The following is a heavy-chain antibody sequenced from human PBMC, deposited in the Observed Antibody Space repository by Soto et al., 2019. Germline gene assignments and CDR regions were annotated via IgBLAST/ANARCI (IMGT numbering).Heavy chain of an antibody. J-gene: IGHJ4*02. CDR2: IYYSGST. D-gene: IGHD3-9*01. V-gene: IGHV4-39*01. CDR3: ARRESYDILTGYYHFDY. CDR1: GGSISSSSYY. Sequence: SETLSLTCSVSGGSISSSSYYWGWIRQPPGKGLEWIGNIYYSGSTYYNPSLKSRVTISVDPSKNQFSLKLSSVTAADTAVYYCARRESYDILTGYYHFDYWGQGTLVTVSS.